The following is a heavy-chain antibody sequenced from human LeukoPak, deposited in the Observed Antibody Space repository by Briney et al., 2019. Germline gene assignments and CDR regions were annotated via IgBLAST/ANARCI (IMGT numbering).Heavy chain of an antibody. Sequence: SETLSLTCTVSGGSISSYYWSWIRQPPGKGLEGIGYIYYSGSTNYNPSLRSRVTISVDTSKNQFSLKLSSVTAADTAVYYCARGSQGVWFGESYYYYGMDVWGQGTTVTVSS. CDR3: ARGSQGVWFGESYYYYGMDV. CDR1: GGSISSYY. CDR2: IYYSGST. J-gene: IGHJ6*02. D-gene: IGHD3-10*01. V-gene: IGHV4-59*01.